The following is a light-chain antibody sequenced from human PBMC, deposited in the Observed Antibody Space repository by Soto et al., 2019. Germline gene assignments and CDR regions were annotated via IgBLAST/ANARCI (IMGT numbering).Light chain of an antibody. J-gene: IGKJ5*01. CDR2: EVS. V-gene: IGKV2D-29*02. CDR1: QSLLHITGETF. CDR3: MQSTQLPPT. Sequence: DVVMTQTPLSLSVAPGQPSSIACNSIQSLLHITGETFLFWYLQKPGQSPQLLIYEVSTRVSGVPDRFSGSGSGTDFTLEISRVETDDVGTYYCMQSTQLPPTFGQGTRLEIK.